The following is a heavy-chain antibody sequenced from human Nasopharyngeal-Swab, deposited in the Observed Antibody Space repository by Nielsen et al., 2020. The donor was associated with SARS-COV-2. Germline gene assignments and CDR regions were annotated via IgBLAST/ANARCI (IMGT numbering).Heavy chain of an antibody. D-gene: IGHD4-17*01. CDR2: IYYKGNT. CDR1: GGSISSSAHY. Sequence: SETLSLTCTVSGGSISSSAHYWSWLRQTPGKGLEWLGFIYYKGNTYYNPSVKSRLTMSLDTSKNQFSLSLSSVTAADTALFYCARAMTAVTSGDYFDHWGQGTLLTVSS. V-gene: IGHV4-30-4*01. J-gene: IGHJ4*02. CDR3: ARAMTAVTSGDYFDH.